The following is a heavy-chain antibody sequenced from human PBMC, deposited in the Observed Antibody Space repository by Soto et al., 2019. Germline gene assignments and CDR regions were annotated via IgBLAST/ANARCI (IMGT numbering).Heavy chain of an antibody. J-gene: IGHJ4*02. Sequence: QVQLVQSGAEVKKPGASVKVSCKASGYTFTGYYMHWVRQAPGQGLEWMGWINPNSGDTNDAQKLQGWGTMTRDTAISTAYMERSRLRSDDTAGYYWAREGPWGPDSQIDYWGQGTLVTVSS. CDR3: AREGPWGPDSQIDY. V-gene: IGHV1-2*04. CDR1: GYTFTGYY. D-gene: IGHD3-16*01. CDR2: INPNSGDT.